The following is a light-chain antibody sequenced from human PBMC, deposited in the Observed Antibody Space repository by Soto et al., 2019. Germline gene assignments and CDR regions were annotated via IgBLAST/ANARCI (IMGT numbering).Light chain of an antibody. Sequence: DIQMTQSPSTLSASVGDRVTITCRASQSISSWLAWYQQKPGKAPKVLIYKASSLQSGVPSRFSGSESGTEFTLTISSLQPDDFATYYCQQYNGYPWTFGQGTKVEIK. J-gene: IGKJ1*01. CDR1: QSISSW. CDR2: KAS. V-gene: IGKV1-5*03. CDR3: QQYNGYPWT.